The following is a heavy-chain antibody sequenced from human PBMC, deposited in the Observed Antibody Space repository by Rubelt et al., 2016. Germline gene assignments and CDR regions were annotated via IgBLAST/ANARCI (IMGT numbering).Heavy chain of an antibody. CDR2: IGSTI. D-gene: IGHD7-27*01. Sequence: RLSCAASGFTFSSYWMSWARQAPGKGLEWVSHIGSTIDYVDSVKGRFTISRDNAKNSVYMEMSSLRAEDSAVYYCARDSNWGFDYWGQGIQVTVSS. CDR3: ARDSNWGFDY. J-gene: IGHJ4*02. V-gene: IGHV3-48*03. CDR1: GFTFSSYW.